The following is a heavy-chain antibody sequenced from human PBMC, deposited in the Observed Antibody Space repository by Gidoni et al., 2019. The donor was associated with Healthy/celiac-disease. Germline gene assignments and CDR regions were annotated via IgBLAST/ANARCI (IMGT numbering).Heavy chain of an antibody. Sequence: RVTITADKSTSTAYMELSSLRSEDTAVYYCARVGSTVVNTFDYWGQGTLVTVSS. V-gene: IGHV1-69*04. J-gene: IGHJ4*02. D-gene: IGHD2-21*01. CDR3: ARVGSTVVNTFDY.